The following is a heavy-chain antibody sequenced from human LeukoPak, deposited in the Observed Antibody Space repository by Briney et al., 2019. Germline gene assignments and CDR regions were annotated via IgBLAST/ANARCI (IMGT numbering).Heavy chain of an antibody. CDR3: ARDGWFGELSYYYAMDV. Sequence: GRSLRLSCAASGFTFSSYGMHWVRQAPGKGLEWVAVIWYDGSNKYYADSLKGRFTISRDNSKNTLYLQMNSLRAEDTAVYYCARDGWFGELSYYYAMDVWGKGTTVTVSS. J-gene: IGHJ6*04. D-gene: IGHD3-10*01. CDR1: GFTFSSYG. CDR2: IWYDGSNK. V-gene: IGHV3-33*01.